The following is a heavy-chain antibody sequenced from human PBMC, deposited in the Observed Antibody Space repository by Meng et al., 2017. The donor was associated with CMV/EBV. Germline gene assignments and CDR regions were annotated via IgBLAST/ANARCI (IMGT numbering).Heavy chain of an antibody. J-gene: IGHJ6*02. Sequence: GSLKISCAASGFTFSSYAMHWVRQAPGKGLEWVAVISYDGSNKYYADSVKGRFTISRDNSKNTLYLQMNSLRAEDTAVYYCARVLYSSSWYFVDYYYYYGMDVWGQGTTVTVSS. CDR1: GFTFSSYA. CDR3: ARVLYSSSWYFVDYYYYYGMDV. CDR2: ISYDGSNK. D-gene: IGHD6-13*01. V-gene: IGHV3-30-3*01.